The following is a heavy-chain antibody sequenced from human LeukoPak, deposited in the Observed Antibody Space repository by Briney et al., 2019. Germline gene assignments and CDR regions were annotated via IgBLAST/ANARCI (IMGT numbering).Heavy chain of an antibody. CDR3: ARDPCGTA. V-gene: IGHV3-48*01. J-gene: IGHJ5*02. D-gene: IGHD1-1*01. CDR2: ISSSSSTI. Sequence: PGGSLRLSCAASGFTFSSYSMNWVRQAPGKGLEWVSYISSSSSTIYDADSVKGRFTISRDNAKNSLYLQMNSLRAEDTAVYYCARDPCGTAWGQGTLVTVSS. CDR1: GFTFSSYS.